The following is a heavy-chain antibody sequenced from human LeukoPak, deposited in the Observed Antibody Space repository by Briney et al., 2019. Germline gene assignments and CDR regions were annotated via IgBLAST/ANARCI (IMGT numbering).Heavy chain of an antibody. V-gene: IGHV3-74*01. CDR3: TRGTSVVAGIDF. D-gene: IGHD6-19*01. J-gene: IGHJ4*02. CDR1: GFIFSTYW. Sequence: GGSLRLSCGASGFIFSTYWMHWVRQAPGKGLEWVSHIDSEGISATYGDPAKGRFIMSRGNAKNTVYLQMNSLRAEDTGVYYCTRGTSVVAGIDFWGQGTLVTVSS. CDR2: IDSEGISA.